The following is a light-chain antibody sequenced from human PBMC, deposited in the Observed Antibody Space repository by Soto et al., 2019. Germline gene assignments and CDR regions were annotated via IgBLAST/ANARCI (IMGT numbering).Light chain of an antibody. V-gene: IGKV3-20*01. Sequence: EIVLTQSPGTLSLSPGERATLSCRASQSVSSSYLAWYQQKPGQAPRLLIYGASNRATGIPDRFSGSGSGTDFTLTISRLEPEDFAVYYCLQYDSSPRTFGQGPRWKSN. CDR3: LQYDSSPRT. J-gene: IGKJ1*01. CDR2: GAS. CDR1: QSVSSSY.